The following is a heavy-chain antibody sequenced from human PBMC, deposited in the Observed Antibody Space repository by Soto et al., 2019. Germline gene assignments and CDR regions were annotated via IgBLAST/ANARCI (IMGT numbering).Heavy chain of an antibody. CDR2: ISAYNGNT. J-gene: IGHJ6*02. CDR1: GYSFTRYG. CDR3: ARGGYCSGGSCYSTNYYYGMDV. D-gene: IGHD2-15*01. Sequence: ASVKVSCKASGYSFTRYGISWVRQAPGQGLEWMGWISAYNGNTKNAQKLQGRVTMTTDTSTSTAYMELRSLRSDDTAVYYCARGGYCSGGSCYSTNYYYGMDVWGQ. V-gene: IGHV1-18*01.